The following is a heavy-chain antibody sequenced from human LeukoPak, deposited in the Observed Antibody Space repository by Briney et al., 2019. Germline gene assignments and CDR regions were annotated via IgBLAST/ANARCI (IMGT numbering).Heavy chain of an antibody. Sequence: SQTLSLTCAVSGGSVGGAGQSWSWIRQSPGKALEWIAYIFYSGSTYYNPSLKSRVTILIDTSKNQFSLKLSSVTAADTAVYYCARGHYLGDSNNWFDPWGPGTLVTVSS. CDR2: IFYSGST. V-gene: IGHV4-30-2*06. D-gene: IGHD4-17*01. CDR3: ARGHYLGDSNNWFDP. J-gene: IGHJ5*02. CDR1: GGSVGGAGQS.